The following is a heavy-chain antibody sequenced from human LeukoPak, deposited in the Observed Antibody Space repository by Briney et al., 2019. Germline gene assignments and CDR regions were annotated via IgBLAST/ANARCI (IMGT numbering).Heavy chain of an antibody. CDR1: GFTFSSYE. J-gene: IGHJ3*02. V-gene: IGHV3-48*03. Sequence: PGGSLSLSCAASGFTFSSYEMNWVRQPPGKGLEWVSYISSSGSTIYYADSVKGRFTLSRDNAKNSLDLQMSSLRAGDTAVYYCARMEDAFDIWLQGTMVTVCS. CDR3: ARMEDAFDI. D-gene: IGHD3-3*01. CDR2: ISSSGSTI.